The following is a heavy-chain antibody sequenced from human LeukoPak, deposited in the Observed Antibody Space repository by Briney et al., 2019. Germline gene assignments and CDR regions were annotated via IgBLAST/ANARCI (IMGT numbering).Heavy chain of an antibody. D-gene: IGHD2-2*01. CDR2: ISASGGST. V-gene: IGHV3-23*01. CDR1: GFTFSSYA. Sequence: PGGSLRLSCAASGFTFSSYAISWVRQAPGKGLEWVSVISASGGSTYYADSVKGRFTISRDNSKNTLYLQMNSLRAEDTAVYYCAKGARSSTSCSFDYWGQGTLVTVSS. CDR3: AKGARSSTSCSFDY. J-gene: IGHJ4*02.